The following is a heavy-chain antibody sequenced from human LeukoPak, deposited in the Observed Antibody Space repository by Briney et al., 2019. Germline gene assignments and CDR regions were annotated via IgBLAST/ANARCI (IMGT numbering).Heavy chain of an antibody. Sequence: PGGSLRLSCAASRFTFSSYGMHWVRQAPGKGLEWVAFIRYDGSNEDYADSVKGRFTISRDNAKNSLYLQMNSLRAEDTAVYYCARTLVPAAMGCNWYFDLWGRGTLVTVSS. D-gene: IGHD2-2*01. CDR3: ARTLVPAAMGCNWYFDL. CDR2: IRYDGSNE. CDR1: RFTFSSYG. V-gene: IGHV3-30*02. J-gene: IGHJ2*01.